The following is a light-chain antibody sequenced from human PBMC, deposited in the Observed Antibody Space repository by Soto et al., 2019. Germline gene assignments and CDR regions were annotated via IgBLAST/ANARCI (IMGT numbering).Light chain of an antibody. CDR2: STS. V-gene: IGLV7-43*01. J-gene: IGLJ3*02. Sequence: QAVVTQVPSLTVSPGGTVTLTCASSTGAVTSGYYPNWFQQKAGQAPRVLIYSTSNKHSWTPARFSGSLLGGKAALTLSGVQPEDEAEYYCLLFYGDAWVFGGGTKVTVL. CDR1: TGAVTSGYY. CDR3: LLFYGDAWV.